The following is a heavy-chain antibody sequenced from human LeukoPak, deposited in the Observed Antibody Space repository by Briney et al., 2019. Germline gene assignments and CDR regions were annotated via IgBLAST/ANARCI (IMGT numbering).Heavy chain of an antibody. J-gene: IGHJ4*02. CDR2: MYYSGST. D-gene: IGHD2-15*01. CDR1: GASISSRSYY. V-gene: IGHV4-39*01. Sequence: SETLSLTCTVSGASISSRSYYWGWIRQSPGKGLEWIGNMYYSGSTHYSPSLNSRVTISRQTYKNQVSLKLSSVTAADSAVDYCARLEDSGXXRXDYWGQXXXVXXSS. CDR3: ARLEDSGXXRXDY.